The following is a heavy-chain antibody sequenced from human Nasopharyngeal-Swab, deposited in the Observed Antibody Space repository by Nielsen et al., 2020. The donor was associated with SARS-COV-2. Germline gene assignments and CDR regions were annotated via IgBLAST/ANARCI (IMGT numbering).Heavy chain of an antibody. D-gene: IGHD6-13*01. Sequence: WIRQPPGKGLEWVSYISSSSSTIYYTDSVKGRFTISRDIAKNSLYLQMNSLRAEDTAVYYCARDLNPSYSRAFDYWGRGTLVTVSS. CDR3: ARDLNPSYSRAFDY. CDR2: ISSSSSTI. V-gene: IGHV3-48*04. J-gene: IGHJ4*02.